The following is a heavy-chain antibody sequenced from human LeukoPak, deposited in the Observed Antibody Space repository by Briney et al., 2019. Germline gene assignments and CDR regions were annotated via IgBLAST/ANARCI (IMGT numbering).Heavy chain of an antibody. V-gene: IGHV3-9*01. Sequence: PGGSLRLSCAASGFTFDDYAMHWVRQAPGKGREWVSGISWNSGSIGYADSVKGRFNISRDNAKNSLYLQMNSLRAEDTALYYCAKDRSLNYYDSSGSILDNWGQGTLVSVSS. CDR3: AKDRSLNYYDSSGSILDN. J-gene: IGHJ4*02. D-gene: IGHD3-22*01. CDR2: ISWNSGSI. CDR1: GFTFDDYA.